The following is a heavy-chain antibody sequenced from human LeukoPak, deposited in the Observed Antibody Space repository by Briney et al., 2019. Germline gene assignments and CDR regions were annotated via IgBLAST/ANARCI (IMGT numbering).Heavy chain of an antibody. D-gene: IGHD3-10*01. J-gene: IGHJ5*02. V-gene: IGHV1-2*02. CDR2: INPNSGGT. CDR1: GYTFTGYY. Sequence: ASVKVSCKASGYTFTGYYMHWVRQAPGQGLEWMGWINPNSGGTNYAQKFQGRVTMTRDTSISTAYMELSRLRSDDTAVYYCARARITMVRGVTPTPFDPWGQGTLVTVSS. CDR3: ARARITMVRGVTPTPFDP.